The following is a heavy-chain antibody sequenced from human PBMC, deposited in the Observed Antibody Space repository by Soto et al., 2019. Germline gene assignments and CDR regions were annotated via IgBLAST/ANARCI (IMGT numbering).Heavy chain of an antibody. D-gene: IGHD1-7*01. J-gene: IGHJ2*01. V-gene: IGHV4-38-2*01. CDR2: IYHSGTT. Sequence: SETLSRTCAGSGDSNSSGYSWVWIRHPPMNGLEWVASIYHSGTTYYNPSLTSRVTISVDKSKNQFSLKLSSVTAADTAVYYCARALKRAGTSVGLWYFDLWGRGTLVAVSS. CDR1: GDSNSSGYS. CDR3: ARALKRAGTSVGLWYFDL.